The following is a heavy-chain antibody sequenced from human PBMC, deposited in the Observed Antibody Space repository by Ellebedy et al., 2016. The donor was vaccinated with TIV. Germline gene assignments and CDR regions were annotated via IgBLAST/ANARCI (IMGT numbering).Heavy chain of an antibody. CDR2: INTGNGNT. D-gene: IGHD3-3*01. Sequence: ASVKVSCXASGHTFTSYGIHWVRQAPGQRLEWMGWINTGNGNTKYSQKLQGRVTITRDTSATTAYMELSSLMSEDTAVYYCATREWQDPMDVWGQGTTVTVSS. CDR1: GHTFTSYG. CDR3: ATREWQDPMDV. V-gene: IGHV1-3*04. J-gene: IGHJ6*02.